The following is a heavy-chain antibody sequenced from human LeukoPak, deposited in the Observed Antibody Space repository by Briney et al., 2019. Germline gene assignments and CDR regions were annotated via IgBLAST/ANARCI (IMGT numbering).Heavy chain of an antibody. CDR2: IYYSGST. J-gene: IGHJ3*02. V-gene: IGHV4-59*01. D-gene: IGHD6-19*01. Sequence: SETLSLTCTVSGGSISSYYWSWIRQPPGKGLEWIGYIYYSGSTNYNPSLKSRVTISVDTSKNQFSLKLSSVTAADTAVYYCARDSLYSSGWYKGHDAFDIWGQGTMVTVSS. CDR3: ARDSLYSSGWYKGHDAFDI. CDR1: GGSISSYY.